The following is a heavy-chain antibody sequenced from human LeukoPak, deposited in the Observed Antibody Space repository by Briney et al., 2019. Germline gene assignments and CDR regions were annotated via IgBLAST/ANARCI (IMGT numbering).Heavy chain of an antibody. V-gene: IGHV5-51*01. CDR1: GYSFTTYW. J-gene: IGHJ4*02. CDR3: ARQTNVDTVFDY. CDR2: IYPADSDT. Sequence: GESLKISCKGSGYSFTTYWIGWVRQMPGKGLEWMGIIYPADSDTTYSPSFQGQVTISADKSTSTAYLQWSSLKASDTAMYYCARQTNVDTVFDYWGQGTLVTVSS. D-gene: IGHD5-18*01.